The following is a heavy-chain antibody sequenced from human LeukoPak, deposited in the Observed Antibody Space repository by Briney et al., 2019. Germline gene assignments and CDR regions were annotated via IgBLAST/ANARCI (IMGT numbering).Heavy chain of an antibody. J-gene: IGHJ6*02. Sequence: GESLKISCKGSGYIFTSYWIGWVRPLPGKGLEWMGIIYPGDSDTRYSPSFQGQVTISADKSISTAYLQWSSLKASDTAMYYCARTYYDILTGYYTPYYYYGMDVWGQGTTVTVSS. V-gene: IGHV5-51*01. CDR3: ARTYYDILTGYYTPYYYYGMDV. CDR2: IYPGDSDT. CDR1: GYIFTSYW. D-gene: IGHD3-9*01.